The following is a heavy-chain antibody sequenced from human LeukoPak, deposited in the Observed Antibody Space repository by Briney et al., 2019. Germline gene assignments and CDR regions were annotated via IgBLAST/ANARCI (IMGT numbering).Heavy chain of an antibody. D-gene: IGHD4-17*01. V-gene: IGHV5-51*01. CDR1: GYSFTSYW. CDR2: IYPGDSDT. J-gene: IGHJ4*02. CDR3: ARHLGAWPMATVTNPLDY. Sequence: GESLKISCKGSGYSFTSYWIGWVRQMPGKGLEWMGIIYPGDSDTRYSPSFQGQVTISADKSISTAYLQWSSLKASDTAMYYCARHLGAWPMATVTNPLDYWGQGTLVTVSS.